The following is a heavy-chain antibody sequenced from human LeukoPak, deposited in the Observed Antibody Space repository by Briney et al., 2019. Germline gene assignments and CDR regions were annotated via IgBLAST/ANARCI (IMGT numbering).Heavy chain of an antibody. Sequence: GGSLRLSCAASGFTFSSYGMHWVRQAPGKGLEWVAVISYDGSNKYYADSVKGRFTISRDNSKNTLYLQMNSLRAEDTAVYYCAKDSTFMVIDDIDYWGQGTLVTVSS. D-gene: IGHD3-22*01. CDR1: GFTFSSYG. CDR3: AKDSTFMVIDDIDY. J-gene: IGHJ4*02. V-gene: IGHV3-30*18. CDR2: ISYDGSNK.